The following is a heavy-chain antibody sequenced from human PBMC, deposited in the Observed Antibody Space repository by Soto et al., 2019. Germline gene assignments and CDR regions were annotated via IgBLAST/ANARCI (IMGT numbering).Heavy chain of an antibody. CDR1: GFPFSYYA. CDR2: LSGAGVP. Sequence: EVQLLESGGGLIQPGGSLRLACAASGFPFSYYALSWVPQTPGKGLEWVPGLSGAGVPHYADSVKGRFTISRDNSKNALYLQMNSLRAEDTAVYYCAADYPFYYFHMDVRGKGTTVTVSS. CDR3: AADYPFYYFHMDV. J-gene: IGHJ6*03. V-gene: IGHV3-23*01.